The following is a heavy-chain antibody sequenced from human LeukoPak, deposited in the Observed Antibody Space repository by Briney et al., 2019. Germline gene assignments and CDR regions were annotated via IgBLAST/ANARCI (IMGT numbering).Heavy chain of an antibody. CDR3: ARPMKGQQLNFFYY. V-gene: IGHV3-23*01. CDR2: ISAGAGET. CDR1: GFSFSNFA. J-gene: IGHJ4*02. D-gene: IGHD6-13*01. Sequence: GGSLRLSCAASGFSFSNFAMNWVRQAPGKGLEWVSSISAGAGETYYGHSVEGRFITSRDNSKNTLYLQMNSLRAEDTAIYYCARPMKGQQLNFFYYWGQGTLVTVSS.